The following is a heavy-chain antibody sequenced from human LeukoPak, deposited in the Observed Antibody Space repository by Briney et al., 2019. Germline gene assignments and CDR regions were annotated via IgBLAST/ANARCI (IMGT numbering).Heavy chain of an antibody. CDR2: IGGGSGTT. Sequence: GGSLRLSCAASGFTLSTYAMTWVRQAPGKGLEWVSSIGGGSGTTYYADSVKGRFTISRDNSQDILYLQMNSLRADDTAVYYCGKGVYYDSSGYRYYYYYMDVWGKGTTATVSS. D-gene: IGHD3-22*01. CDR1: GFTLSTYA. J-gene: IGHJ6*03. CDR3: GKGVYYDSSGYRYYYYYMDV. V-gene: IGHV3-23*01.